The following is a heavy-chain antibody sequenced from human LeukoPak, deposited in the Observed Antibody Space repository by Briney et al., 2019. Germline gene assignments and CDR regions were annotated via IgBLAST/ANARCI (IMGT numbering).Heavy chain of an antibody. J-gene: IGHJ3*02. Sequence: ASVKVSCKASGYTFTGYYMHWVRQAPGQGLEWMGWINPNSGGTNYAQKLQGRVTMTTDTSTSTAYMELRSLRSDDTAVYYCARDQPNWPKGDAFDIWGQGTMVTVSS. CDR1: GYTFTGYY. V-gene: IGHV1-2*02. CDR3: ARDQPNWPKGDAFDI. CDR2: INPNSGGT. D-gene: IGHD7-27*01.